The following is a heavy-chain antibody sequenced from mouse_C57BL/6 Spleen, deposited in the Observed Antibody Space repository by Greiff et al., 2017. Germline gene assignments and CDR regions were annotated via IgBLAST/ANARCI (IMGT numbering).Heavy chain of an antibody. J-gene: IGHJ4*01. CDR2: IDPSDSYT. CDR3: AKGSIVTTSYARDY. Sequence: QVQLQQPGAELVKPGASVKLSCKASGYTFTSYWMQWVKQRPGQGLEWIGEIDPSDSYTNYNQKFKGKATLTVDTSSSTAYMQLSSLTSEDSAVYYCAKGSIVTTSYARDYWGQGTSGTVSS. V-gene: IGHV1-50*01. CDR1: GYTFTSYW. D-gene: IGHD2-5*01.